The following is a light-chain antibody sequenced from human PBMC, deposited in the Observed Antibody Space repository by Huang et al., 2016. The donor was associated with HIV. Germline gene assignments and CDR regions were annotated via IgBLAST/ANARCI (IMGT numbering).Light chain of an antibody. J-gene: IGKJ1*01. CDR3: QQYKGT. CDR1: QRVSNN. CDR2: GAS. V-gene: IGKV3-15*01. Sequence: EIVMTQSPATLSVSPGERVTLSCRASQRVSNNLAWYQQKPGQAPRLLIYGASTRAPGIPARFSGGGSGTEFTLTISSLQSEDFAVYYCQQYKGTFGQGTKVEIK.